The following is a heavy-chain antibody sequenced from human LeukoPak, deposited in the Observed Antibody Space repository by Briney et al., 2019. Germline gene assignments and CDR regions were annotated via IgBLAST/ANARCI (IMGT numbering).Heavy chain of an antibody. J-gene: IGHJ4*02. Sequence: GGSLRLSCAASGFTFSSYAMHWVRQAPGKGLEWVAVISYDGSNKYYADSVKGRFTISRDNSKNTLYLQMNNLRAEDTAVYYCASSFRDPFDYWGQGTLVTVSS. D-gene: IGHD2-21*02. CDR3: ASSFRDPFDY. CDR1: GFTFSSYA. CDR2: ISYDGSNK. V-gene: IGHV3-30*14.